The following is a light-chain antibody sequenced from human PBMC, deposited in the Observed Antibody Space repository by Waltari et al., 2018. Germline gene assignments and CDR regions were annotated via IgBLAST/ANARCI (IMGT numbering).Light chain of an antibody. CDR3: QHYVRLPVT. Sequence: EVVLTQSPGTLSLSPGARATLSCRASQGVRRTLAWYQQKPGQAHRLLIYGASIRATGNPDRFSGSGSGTDFSLTISRLEPEDCAVYYCQHYVRLPVTFGQGTKVEIK. J-gene: IGKJ1*01. V-gene: IGKV3-20*01. CDR2: GAS. CDR1: QGVRRT.